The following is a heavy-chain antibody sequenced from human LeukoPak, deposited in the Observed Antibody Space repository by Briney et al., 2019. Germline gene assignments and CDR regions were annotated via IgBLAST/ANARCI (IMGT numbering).Heavy chain of an antibody. CDR3: ARTRFFTMVRGAAGAFDI. CDR2: IYHSGST. V-gene: IGHV4-61*01. Sequence: SETLSLTCTVSGGSISSDNYYWSWIRQPPGKGLEWIGYIYHSGSTNYNPSLKSRVTISVDTSKNQFSLKLSSVTAADTAVYYCARTRFFTMVRGAAGAFDIWGQGTMVTVSS. J-gene: IGHJ3*02. CDR1: GGSISSDNYY. D-gene: IGHD3-10*01.